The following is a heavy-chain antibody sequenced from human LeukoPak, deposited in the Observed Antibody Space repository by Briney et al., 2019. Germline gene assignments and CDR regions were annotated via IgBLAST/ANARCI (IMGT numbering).Heavy chain of an antibody. CDR2: ISSSSSYI. D-gene: IGHD2-15*01. J-gene: IGHJ4*02. CDR3: ATLPSFDY. Sequence: GGSLRLFCAASGFTFSSYSMNWVRQAPGKGLEWVSSISSSSSYIYYADSVKGRFTIPRDNAKNSLYLQMNSLKAEDTAVYYCATLPSFDYWGQGTPVTVSS. CDR1: GFTFSSYS. V-gene: IGHV3-21*01.